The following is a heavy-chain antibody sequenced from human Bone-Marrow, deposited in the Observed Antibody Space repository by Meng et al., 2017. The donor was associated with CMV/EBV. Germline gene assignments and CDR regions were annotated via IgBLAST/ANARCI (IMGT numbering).Heavy chain of an antibody. CDR1: GAYIGRSY. V-gene: IGHV4-34*01. D-gene: IGHD6-13*01. Sequence: SETLSLTCTVSGAYIGRSYWSWIRQPPGKGLEWIGEINHSGSTNYNPSLKSRVTISVDTSKNQFSLKLSSVTAADTAVYYCARDWWLAAAGTAWFDPWGQGTLVTVSS. CDR2: INHSGST. J-gene: IGHJ5*02. CDR3: ARDWWLAAAGTAWFDP.